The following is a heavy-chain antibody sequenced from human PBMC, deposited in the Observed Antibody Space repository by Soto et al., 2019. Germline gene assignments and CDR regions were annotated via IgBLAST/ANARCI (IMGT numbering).Heavy chain of an antibody. D-gene: IGHD6-13*01. Sequence: QVQLVESGGGVVQPGRSLRLSCAASGFTFSSYAMHWVRQAPGKGLEWVAVISYDGSNKYYADSVKGRFTISRDNSKNTLYLQMNSVRAEDTTVYYCARDFSAYSSSWYRYGMDVWGQGTTVTVSS. J-gene: IGHJ6*02. CDR3: ARDFSAYSSSWYRYGMDV. CDR1: GFTFSSYA. CDR2: ISYDGSNK. V-gene: IGHV3-30-3*01.